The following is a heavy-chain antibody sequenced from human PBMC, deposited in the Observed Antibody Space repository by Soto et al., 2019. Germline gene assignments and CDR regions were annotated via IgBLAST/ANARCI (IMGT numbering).Heavy chain of an antibody. CDR1: GFTFSSYS. D-gene: IGHD6-19*01. Sequence: EVQLVESGGGLVKPGGSLRLSCAASGFTFSSYSMNWVRQAPGKGLEWVSSISSSSSYIYYADSVKGRFTISRDNAKNSLYLQMNSLRAEDTAVYYCARGGSSGWYGEYYYYGMDVWGQGTTVTVSS. V-gene: IGHV3-21*01. J-gene: IGHJ6*02. CDR3: ARGGSSGWYGEYYYYGMDV. CDR2: ISSSSSYI.